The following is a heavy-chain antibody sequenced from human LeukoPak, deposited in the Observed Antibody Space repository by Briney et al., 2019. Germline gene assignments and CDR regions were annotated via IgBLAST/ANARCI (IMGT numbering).Heavy chain of an antibody. CDR1: RFTFSSFA. J-gene: IGHJ4*02. CDR2: ISGSGGST. V-gene: IGHV3-23*01. D-gene: IGHD6-19*01. CDR3: AKDRSSGRYRGVFDY. Sequence: GGSLRLACAASRFTFSSFAMSRVRPAPGKGLEWVSAISGSGGSTYYADPVKGRFTISIDNSKNTLYLQLNSLRAEDTAVYCCAKDRSSGRYRGVFDYWGQGTLVTVSS.